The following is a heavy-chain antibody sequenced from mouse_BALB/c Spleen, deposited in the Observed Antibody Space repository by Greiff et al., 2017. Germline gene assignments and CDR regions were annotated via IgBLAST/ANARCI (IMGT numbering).Heavy chain of an antibody. D-gene: IGHD2-1*01. CDR2: IWSGGST. Sequence: VKLVESGPGLVQPSQSLSITCTVSGFSLTSYGVHWVRQSPGKGLEWLGVIWSGGSTDYNAAFISRLSISKDNSKSQVFFKMNSLQADDTAIYYCARNYGNYEDAMDYWGQGTSVTVSS. CDR3: ARNYGNYEDAMDY. CDR1: GFSLTSYG. J-gene: IGHJ4*01. V-gene: IGHV2-4-1*01.